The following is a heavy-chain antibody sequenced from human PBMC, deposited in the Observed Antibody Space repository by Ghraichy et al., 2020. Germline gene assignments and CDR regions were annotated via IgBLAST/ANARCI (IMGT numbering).Heavy chain of an antibody. Sequence: GGSLRLSCAASRFTFATYAMSWVRQAPGKGLEWVSGISGSGVSTYYADSVQGRFTISRDNSKNTLYLQMNSLRAEDTAIYYCAKDQSGGSYFDAFDIWGQGTKVTVSS. CDR2: ISGSGVST. CDR1: RFTFATYA. J-gene: IGHJ3*02. CDR3: AKDQSGGSYFDAFDI. D-gene: IGHD1-26*01. V-gene: IGHV3-23*01.